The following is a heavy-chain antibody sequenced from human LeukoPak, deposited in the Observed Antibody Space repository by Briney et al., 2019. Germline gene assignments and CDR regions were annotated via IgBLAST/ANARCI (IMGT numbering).Heavy chain of an antibody. J-gene: IGHJ5*02. CDR3: ARDLEQWLVFSS. D-gene: IGHD6-19*01. Sequence: GGSLRLSCAASGFTVSSNYMSWLRQAPGKGLEWVSVIYSGGSTYYADSVKGRFTISRDNSKNTLYLQMNSLRAEDTAVYYCARDLEQWLVFSSWGQGTLVTVSS. V-gene: IGHV3-66*01. CDR2: IYSGGST. CDR1: GFTVSSNY.